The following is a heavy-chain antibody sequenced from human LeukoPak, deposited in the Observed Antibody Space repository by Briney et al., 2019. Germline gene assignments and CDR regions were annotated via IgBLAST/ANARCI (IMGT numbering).Heavy chain of an antibody. CDR3: AKGHRSSSSFFDS. D-gene: IGHD6-19*01. J-gene: IGHJ4*02. Sequence: VASVKVSCKAFGYTFTRYYMHLVRQAPGQGLEWMGMINPSGGSTISAQKFQGRVTMTRDTSTSTVYMELSSLRYEDTAVYYCAKGHRSSSSFFDSWGQGILVTVSS. V-gene: IGHV1-46*01. CDR2: INPSGGST. CDR1: GYTFTRYY.